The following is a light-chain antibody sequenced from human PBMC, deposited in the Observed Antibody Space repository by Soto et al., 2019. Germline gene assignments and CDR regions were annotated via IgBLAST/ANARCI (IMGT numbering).Light chain of an antibody. J-gene: IGKJ1*01. V-gene: IGKV3D-15*01. CDR1: QSVSRK. CDR2: GAS. CDR3: QQYNNWPRT. Sequence: EIVMTQSPATLSVSPGERATLSCRASQSVSRKLAWYQQKPGQAPRLLIYGASSRATGIPARISGSGSGTEFTLTISSLQSEDFVVYYCQQYNNWPRTFGQGTKVDI.